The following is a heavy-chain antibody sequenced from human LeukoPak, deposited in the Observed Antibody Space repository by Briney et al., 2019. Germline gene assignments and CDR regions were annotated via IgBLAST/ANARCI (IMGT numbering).Heavy chain of an antibody. CDR2: INQDGSEE. CDR1: GFTFSNYW. CDR3: VRDGGVSGYDLLDY. Sequence: GGSLRLSCAASGFTFSNYWMTWVRQAPGKGLEWVAHINQDGSEEHYMDSAKARFTISRDNAKNSLSLQMNSLRAEDTAVYYCVRDGGVSGYDLLDYWSQGTLVTVSS. V-gene: IGHV3-7*01. J-gene: IGHJ4*02. D-gene: IGHD5-12*01.